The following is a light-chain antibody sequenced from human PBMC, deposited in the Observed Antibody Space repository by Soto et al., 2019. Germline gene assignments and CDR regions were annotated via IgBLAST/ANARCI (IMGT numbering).Light chain of an antibody. CDR2: AAS. J-gene: IGKJ1*01. V-gene: IGKV1-39*01. CDR3: QQGHTTPWT. CDR1: QTISSW. Sequence: DIQMTQSPSTLSGSVGDRVTITCRASQTISSWLAWYQQKPGNAPKLLIIAASSLQSGVPSRFSGGGSGTDFTLTISSLQPEDFATYYCQQGHTTPWTFGQGTKVDIK.